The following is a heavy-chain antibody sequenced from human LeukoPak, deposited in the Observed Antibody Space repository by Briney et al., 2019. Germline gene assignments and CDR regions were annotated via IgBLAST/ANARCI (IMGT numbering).Heavy chain of an antibody. CDR1: GYTFTGYY. Sequence: ASVKVSCKASGYTFTGYYMHWVRQAPGQGLEWMGWINPNSGGTNYAQKFQGRVTMTRDTSISTAYMELSRLRSDDTAVYYCAREWDYGGNSDYWGQGTLVTVSS. V-gene: IGHV1-2*02. CDR3: AREWDYGGNSDY. D-gene: IGHD4-23*01. CDR2: INPNSGGT. J-gene: IGHJ4*02.